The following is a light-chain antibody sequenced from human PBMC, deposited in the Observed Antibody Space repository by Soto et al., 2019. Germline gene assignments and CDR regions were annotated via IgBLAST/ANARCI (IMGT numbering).Light chain of an antibody. J-gene: IGLJ1*01. CDR1: SSNIGAGYD. Sequence: QSVLTQPPSGSGAPGQRVTISCTGSSSNIGAGYDVHWYQQLPGTALKVLIYGNSNRPSGVPDRFSGSKSGTSASLAITGLQAEDEADYYCQSYDSSLSGYVFGTGTKVTVL. CDR3: QSYDSSLSGYV. V-gene: IGLV1-40*01. CDR2: GNS.